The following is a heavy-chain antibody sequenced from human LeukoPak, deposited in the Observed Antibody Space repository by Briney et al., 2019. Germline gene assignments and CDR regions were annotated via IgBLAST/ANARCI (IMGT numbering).Heavy chain of an antibody. V-gene: IGHV1-18*01. CDR2: ISAYNGNT. CDR1: GYTFTSYG. Sequence: ASVKVSCKASGYTFTSYGISWVRQAPGQGLEWMGWISAYNGNTNYAQKLQGRVTMTTDTSTSTACMELRSLRSDDTAVYYCARQDFWSGYHGAYYYMDVWGKGTTVTVSS. D-gene: IGHD3-3*01. CDR3: ARQDFWSGYHGAYYYMDV. J-gene: IGHJ6*03.